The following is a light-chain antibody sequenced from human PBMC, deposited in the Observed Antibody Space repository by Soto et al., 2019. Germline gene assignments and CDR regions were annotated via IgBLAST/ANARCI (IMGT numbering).Light chain of an antibody. J-gene: IGKJ1*01. CDR2: GAS. CDR1: QSVSLS. CDR3: QQYHIWPSWT. V-gene: IGKV3-15*01. Sequence: EIVLTQSPATLSVSLGDSATLSCRASQSVSLSLAWYQMRPGQPPRLLIYGASTRATDIPARFSGSGSGKDFTLTIRSLQSADFAVYFCQQYHIWPSWTFGQGTKVELK.